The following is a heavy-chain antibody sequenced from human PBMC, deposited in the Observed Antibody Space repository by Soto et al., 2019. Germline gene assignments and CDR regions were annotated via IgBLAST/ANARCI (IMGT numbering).Heavy chain of an antibody. J-gene: IGHJ4*02. V-gene: IGHV3-74*01. Sequence: GGSLRLSYAASGFTFSNYWMHWVRQAPGKGLVWVSRVKSDGSSTSYADSVKGRFTISRDNAKNTLYLEMNSLRAEDTAVYYCVRDDYFTYWGQGTLVTVSS. CDR2: VKSDGSST. CDR1: GFTFSNYW. D-gene: IGHD4-17*01. CDR3: VRDDYFTY.